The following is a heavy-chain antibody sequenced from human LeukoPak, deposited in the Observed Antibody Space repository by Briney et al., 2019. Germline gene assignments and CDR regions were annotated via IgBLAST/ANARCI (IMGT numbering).Heavy chain of an antibody. CDR3: ARCDDSSGSLYYYYYYMDV. V-gene: IGHV3-7*01. J-gene: IGHJ6*03. CDR2: IKQDGSEK. CDR1: GFTFSSYW. D-gene: IGHD3-22*01. Sequence: PGGSLRLSCAASGFTFSSYWMSWVRQAPGKGLEWVANIKQDGSEKYYVDSVKGRFTISRDNAKNSLYLQMNSLRAEDTAVYYCARCDDSSGSLYYYYYYMDVWGKGTTVTISS.